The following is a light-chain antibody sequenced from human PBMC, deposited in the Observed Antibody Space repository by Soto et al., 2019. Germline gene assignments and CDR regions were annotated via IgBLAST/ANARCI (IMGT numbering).Light chain of an antibody. J-gene: IGKJ4*01. CDR3: HQRSSALT. Sequence: EIVLTQSPATLSLSPGERATLSCRASQSVSSYLAWYQQKPGQAPRLLIYDASKRATGIPARFSGSGSGTDFFLTISSLEPEDFAVYYCHQRSSALTFGGGNKIEIK. CDR1: QSVSSY. V-gene: IGKV3-11*01. CDR2: DAS.